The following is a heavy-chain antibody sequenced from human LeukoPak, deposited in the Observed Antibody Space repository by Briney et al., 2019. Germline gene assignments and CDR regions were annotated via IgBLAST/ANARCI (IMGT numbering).Heavy chain of an antibody. V-gene: IGHV4-4*02. Sequence: PSGTLSLTCAVSGGSISSSNWWSWVRQPPGKGLEWIGYIYYSGSTNYNPSLKSRVTISVDTSKNQFSLKLSSVTAADTAVYYCARDRSIGWFDPWGQGTLVTVSS. CDR3: ARDRSIGWFDP. CDR2: IYYSGST. D-gene: IGHD2-21*01. J-gene: IGHJ5*02. CDR1: GGSISSSNW.